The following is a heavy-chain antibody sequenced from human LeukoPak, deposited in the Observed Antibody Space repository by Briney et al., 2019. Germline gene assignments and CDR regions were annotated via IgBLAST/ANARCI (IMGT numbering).Heavy chain of an antibody. V-gene: IGHV3-9*01. CDR1: GFTFDDYA. CDR2: ISWNSGSI. CDR3: ARDTIMVRGVPRGLGY. J-gene: IGHJ4*02. D-gene: IGHD3-10*01. Sequence: GGSLRLSCAASGFTFDDYAMHWVRQAPGKGLEWVSGISWNSGSIGYADSVKGRFTISRDNAKNSLYLQMNSLRAEDTALYYCARDTIMVRGVPRGLGYWGQGTLVTVSS.